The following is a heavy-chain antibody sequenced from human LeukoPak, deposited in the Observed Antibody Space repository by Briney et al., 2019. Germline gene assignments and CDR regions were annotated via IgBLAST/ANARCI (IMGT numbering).Heavy chain of an antibody. Sequence: SETLSLTCIVSGGSISSNNYYWGWIRQPPGKGLEWIGSIYYSGSTYYNPSLKSRVTISVDTSKNQFSLKLSSVTAADTAVYYCAREISITMIVVVQGNWFDPWGQGTLVTVSS. D-gene: IGHD3-22*01. CDR1: GGSISSNNYY. J-gene: IGHJ5*02. CDR3: AREISITMIVVVQGNWFDP. CDR2: IYYSGST. V-gene: IGHV4-39*07.